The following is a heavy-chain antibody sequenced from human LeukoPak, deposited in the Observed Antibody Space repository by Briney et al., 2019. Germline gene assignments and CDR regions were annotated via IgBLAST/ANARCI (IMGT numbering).Heavy chain of an antibody. D-gene: IGHD3-9*01. CDR3: ARGGILTGYHSDY. J-gene: IGHJ4*02. V-gene: IGHV4-39*07. CDR1: GGSISSSSYY. Sequence: SQTLSLTCTVSGGSISSSSYYWGWIRQPPGKGLEWIGSIYHSGSTYYNPSLKTRVTTSVDTSKNQFSLKLSYVTAADTAVYYCARGGILTGYHSDYWGQGTLVTVSS. CDR2: IYHSGST.